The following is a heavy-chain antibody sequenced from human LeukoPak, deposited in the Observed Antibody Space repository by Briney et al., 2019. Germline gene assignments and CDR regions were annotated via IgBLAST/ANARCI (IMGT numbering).Heavy chain of an antibody. CDR2: ISGSGDNT. Sequence: PGGSLRLSCAASGFTFSSYAMSWVRQVPGKGLEWVSVISGSGDNTYYADSVKGRFTISRDNSKNTLYLQMNSLRAEDTAVYYCARDPRDDFWSGYPPDWFDPWGQGTLVTVSS. CDR3: ARDPRDDFWSGYPPDWFDP. J-gene: IGHJ5*02. CDR1: GFTFSSYA. D-gene: IGHD3-3*01. V-gene: IGHV3-23*01.